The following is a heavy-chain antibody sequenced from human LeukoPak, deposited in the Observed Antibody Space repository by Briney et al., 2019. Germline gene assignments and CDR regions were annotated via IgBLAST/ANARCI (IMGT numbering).Heavy chain of an antibody. CDR3: AALVLWFRELCFI. CDR1: GYTLTELS. J-gene: IGHJ4*01. Sequence: ASVKVSCKVSGYTLTELSMHWVRQAPGKGLEWMGGFDPEDGETIYAQKFQGRVTMTEDTSTDTAYMELSSLRSEDTAVYYCAALVLWFRELCFICGHRTPVTVSS. V-gene: IGHV1-24*01. D-gene: IGHD3-10*01. CDR2: FDPEDGET.